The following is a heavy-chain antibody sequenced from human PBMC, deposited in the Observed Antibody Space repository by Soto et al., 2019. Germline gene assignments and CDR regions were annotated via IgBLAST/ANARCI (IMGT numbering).Heavy chain of an antibody. J-gene: IGHJ4*02. Sequence: PSETLSLTCTVSGGSISSSSYYWGWIRQPPGKGLEWIGSIYYSGSTYYNPSLKSRVTISVDTSKNQFSLKLSSVTAADTAVYYCARLTIFGVVDYWGQGTLVTVSS. V-gene: IGHV4-39*01. CDR3: ARLTIFGVVDY. CDR1: GGSISSSSYY. D-gene: IGHD3-3*01. CDR2: IYYSGST.